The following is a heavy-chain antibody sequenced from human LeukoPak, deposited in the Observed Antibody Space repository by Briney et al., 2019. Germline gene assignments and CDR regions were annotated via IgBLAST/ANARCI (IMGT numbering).Heavy chain of an antibody. CDR1: GFTFSGSA. D-gene: IGHD3-16*01. Sequence: PGGSLRLSCAASGFTFSGSAMHWVRQASGKGLEWVGRIRSKANSYATAYAASVKGRFTISRDDSKNTAYLQMNSLKTEDTAVYYCTRHVPFYDYVWGSFSADAFDIWGQGTMVTVSS. CDR2: IRSKANSYAT. J-gene: IGHJ3*02. V-gene: IGHV3-73*01. CDR3: TRHVPFYDYVWGSFSADAFDI.